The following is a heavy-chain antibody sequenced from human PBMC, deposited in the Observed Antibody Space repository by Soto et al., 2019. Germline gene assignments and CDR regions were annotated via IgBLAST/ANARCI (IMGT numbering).Heavy chain of an antibody. CDR1: GGSISSADYY. CDR3: GTIASRRRFLSLGAFDS. V-gene: IGHV4-30-4*01. J-gene: IGHJ5*01. CDR2: IYNSGST. D-gene: IGHD3-16*01. Sequence: QVQLQESGPGLVKPSQTLSLTCTVSGGSISSADYYWSWIRQPPGKGLEWIAYIYNSGSTYYNPALKRFLTLSVHTSKSQLTLGLIYVATADMDLYYCGTIASRRRFLSLGAFDSLGQGTLVTVSS.